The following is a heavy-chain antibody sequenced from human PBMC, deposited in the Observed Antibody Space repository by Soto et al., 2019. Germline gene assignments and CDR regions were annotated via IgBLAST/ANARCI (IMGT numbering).Heavy chain of an antibody. V-gene: IGHV3-73*01. D-gene: IGHD3-10*01. CDR1: GFTFSGSA. CDR3: LMAGYFDY. J-gene: IGHJ4*02. Sequence: GGSLRLSCAASGFTFSGSAMHWVRQASGKGLEWVGRIRSKANSYATAYAASVKGRFTISRDDSKNTAYLQMNSLKTEDTAMYYCLMAGYFDYWGQGTLVTVSS. CDR2: IRSKANSYAT.